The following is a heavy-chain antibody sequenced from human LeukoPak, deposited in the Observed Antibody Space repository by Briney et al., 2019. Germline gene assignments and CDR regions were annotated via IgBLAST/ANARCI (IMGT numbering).Heavy chain of an antibody. D-gene: IGHD5-12*01. Sequence: SVKVSCKASGGAFSRYAISWVRQAPGQGLEWMGGIIPIFGTANYAQKFQGRVTITADESTSTAYMEVSSLRSEDTAVYYCARAYSGYDFFDYWGQGILVTVSS. CDR1: GGAFSRYA. CDR2: IIPIFGTA. J-gene: IGHJ4*02. V-gene: IGHV1-69*13. CDR3: ARAYSGYDFFDY.